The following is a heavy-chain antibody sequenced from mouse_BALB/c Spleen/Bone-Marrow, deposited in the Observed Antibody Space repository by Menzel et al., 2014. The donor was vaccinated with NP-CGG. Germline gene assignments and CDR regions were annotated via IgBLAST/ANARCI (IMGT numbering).Heavy chain of an antibody. CDR2: ISSGSSTI. V-gene: IGHV5-17*02. CDR3: ARSSYGYDRQAYFFDY. J-gene: IGHJ2*01. CDR1: GFTFSSFG. Sequence: EVNLVESGGGLVQPGGSRKLSCAASGFTFSSFGMHWVRQAPEKGLEWVAYISSGSSTIYYADTVKGRFTISRDNPKITLFLQMTSLRSEDTAMYYCARSSYGYDRQAYFFDYWGQGTTLTVSS. D-gene: IGHD2-2*01.